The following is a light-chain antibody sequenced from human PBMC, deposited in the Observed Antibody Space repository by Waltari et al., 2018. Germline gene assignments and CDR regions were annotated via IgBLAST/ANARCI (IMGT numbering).Light chain of an antibody. Sequence: EIVLTQSPGTLSLSPGERATLSCRATQSVSSNYLAWYQQKPGQAPRLLIYGASSRATGIPDRISGSGSGTDFTLTISRLEPEDFAVYYCQQYVTSPPAFGQGTKVEIK. CDR1: QSVSSNY. CDR2: GAS. V-gene: IGKV3-20*01. J-gene: IGKJ1*01. CDR3: QQYVTSPPA.